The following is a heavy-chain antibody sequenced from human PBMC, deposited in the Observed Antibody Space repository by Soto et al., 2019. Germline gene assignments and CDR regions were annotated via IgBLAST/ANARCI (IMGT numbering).Heavy chain of an antibody. CDR2: ISSSGSTI. CDR1: GFTFSSYE. CDR3: ARDWSLRIDY. V-gene: IGHV3-48*03. Sequence: GTLRLSCAASGFTFSSYEMNWVRQAPGKGLEWVSYISSSGSTIYYADPVKGRFTISRDNAKNSLYLQMNSLRAEDTAVYYCARDWSLRIDYWGQGTLVTVSS. J-gene: IGHJ4*02.